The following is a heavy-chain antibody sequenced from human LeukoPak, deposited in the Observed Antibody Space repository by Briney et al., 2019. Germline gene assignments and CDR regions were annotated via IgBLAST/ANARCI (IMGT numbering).Heavy chain of an antibody. Sequence: SETLSLTCTVSGGSTSSSSYYWGWIRQPPGKGLEWIGSIYYSGSTYYNPSLESRVTISVDTSKNQFSLKLSSVTAADTAVYYCARDRGSYSSGVYYFDYWGQGTLVTVSS. CDR1: GGSTSSSSYY. CDR3: ARDRGSYSSGVYYFDY. V-gene: IGHV4-39*07. D-gene: IGHD6-19*01. CDR2: IYYSGST. J-gene: IGHJ4*02.